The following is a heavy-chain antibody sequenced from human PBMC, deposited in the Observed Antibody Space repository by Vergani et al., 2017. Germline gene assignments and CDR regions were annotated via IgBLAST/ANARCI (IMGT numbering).Heavy chain of an antibody. CDR2: ISAYNGNT. CDR1: GYTFTSYG. V-gene: IGHV1-18*01. J-gene: IGHJ3*02. Sequence: QVQLVQSGAEVKKPGASVKVSCKASGYTFTSYGISWVRQAPGQGLEWMGWISAYNGNTNYAQKFQGRVTITADESTSTAYMELSSLRSEDTAVYYCARSRNYDSSGYYYVIGPSDAFDIWGQGTMVTVSS. CDR3: ARSRNYDSSGYYYVIGPSDAFDI. D-gene: IGHD3-22*01.